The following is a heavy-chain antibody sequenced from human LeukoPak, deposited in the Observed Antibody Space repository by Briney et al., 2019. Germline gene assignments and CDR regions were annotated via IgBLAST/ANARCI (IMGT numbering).Heavy chain of an antibody. CDR3: ARDRGSSVLYYYYMDV. D-gene: IGHD6-6*01. V-gene: IGHV1-69*04. Sequence: GSSVKVSCKASGGTFSSYAISWVRQAPGQGLEWMGRIIPILGIANYAQKFQGRVTITADESTSTAYMELSSLRSEDTAVYYCARDRGSSVLYYYYMDVWGKGTTVTVSS. J-gene: IGHJ6*03. CDR2: IIPILGIA. CDR1: GGTFSSYA.